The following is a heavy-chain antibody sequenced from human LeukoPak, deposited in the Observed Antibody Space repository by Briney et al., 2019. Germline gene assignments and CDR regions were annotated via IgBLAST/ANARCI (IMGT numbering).Heavy chain of an antibody. Sequence: PGGSLRLSCAASGFTFSRFTMNWVRQAPGKGLEWVSTISGSSTYIYYADSVKGRFTISRDDARNSLFLQMNSLRAEDTALYYCARSCGGDCYSSHRYYFDSWGQGSLVTVSS. D-gene: IGHD2-21*02. J-gene: IGHJ4*02. CDR3: ARSCGGDCYSSHRYYFDS. CDR1: GFTFSRFT. V-gene: IGHV3-21*01. CDR2: ISGSSTYI.